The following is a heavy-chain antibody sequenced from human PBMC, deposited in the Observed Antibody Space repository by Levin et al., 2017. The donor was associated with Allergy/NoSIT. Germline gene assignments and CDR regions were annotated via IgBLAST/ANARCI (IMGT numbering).Heavy chain of an antibody. J-gene: IGHJ6*02. CDR2: ISSSSSYI. V-gene: IGHV3-21*01. CDR3: ARVYCGGYCYGSYYYYGMDV. CDR1: GFTFSSYS. D-gene: IGHD2-21*02. Sequence: GESLKISCAASGFTFSSYSMNWVRQAPGKGLEWVSSISSSSSYIFYADSVKGRFTISRDNAKSSLYLQMNSPRAEDTAVYYCARVYCGGYCYGSYYYYGMDVWGQGTTVTVSS.